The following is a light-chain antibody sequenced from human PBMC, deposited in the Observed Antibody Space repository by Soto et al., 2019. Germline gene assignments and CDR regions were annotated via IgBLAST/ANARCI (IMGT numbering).Light chain of an antibody. Sequence: EIVLTQSPATLSVSPGERATLSCRASHSVGSNLAWYQQNPGQAPRLLIYGASTRATGVPARFSGSGSATQFTLTISSLQSEDFGFYYFQLYKQWPVAFGGGTKVDIK. V-gene: IGKV3-15*01. J-gene: IGKJ4*01. CDR2: GAS. CDR3: QLYKQWPVA. CDR1: HSVGSN.